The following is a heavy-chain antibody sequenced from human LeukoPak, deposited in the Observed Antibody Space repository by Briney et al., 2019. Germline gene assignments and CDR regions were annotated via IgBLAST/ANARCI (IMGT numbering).Heavy chain of an antibody. D-gene: IGHD4-23*01. CDR1: GYTFTSYG. J-gene: IGHJ3*02. CDR3: ARAIDYGGNSAFDI. Sequence: GASVKVSCKASGYTFTSYGISWVRQAPGQGLEWMGWISAYNGNTNYAQKLQGRVTMTTDTSTSTAYMELRSLRSDDTAVYYYARAIDYGGNSAFDIWGQGTMVTVSS. V-gene: IGHV1-18*01. CDR2: ISAYNGNT.